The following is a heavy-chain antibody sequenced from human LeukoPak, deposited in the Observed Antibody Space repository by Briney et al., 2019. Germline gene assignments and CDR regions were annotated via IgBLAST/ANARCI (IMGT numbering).Heavy chain of an antibody. CDR1: GFTFSSYA. CDR3: ARTVDTAMVTIDY. J-gene: IGHJ4*02. CDR2: ISYDGSNK. V-gene: IGHV3-30-3*01. D-gene: IGHD5-18*01. Sequence: GGSLRLSCAVSGFTFSSYAMHWVRQAPGKGLEWVAVISYDGSNKYYADSVKGRFTISRDNSKNTLYLQMNSLRAEDTAVYYCARTVDTAMVTIDYWGQGTLVTVSS.